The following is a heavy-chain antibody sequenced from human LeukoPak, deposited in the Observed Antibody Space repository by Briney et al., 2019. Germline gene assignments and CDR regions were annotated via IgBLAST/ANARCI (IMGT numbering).Heavy chain of an antibody. CDR2: ISSSSSYI. V-gene: IGHV3-21*01. CDR1: GFTFSSYS. D-gene: IGHD3-3*01. CDR3: ARDTYDFWSGFDY. J-gene: IGHJ4*02. Sequence: PGGSLRLSCAASGFTFSSYSMNWVRQAPGKGLEWVSSISSSSSYIYYADSVKGRFTTSRDNAKNSLYLQMNSLRAEDTAVYYCARDTYDFWSGFDYWGQGTLVTVSS.